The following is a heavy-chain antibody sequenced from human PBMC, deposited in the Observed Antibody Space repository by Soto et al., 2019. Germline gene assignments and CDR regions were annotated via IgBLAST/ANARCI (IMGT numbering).Heavy chain of an antibody. Sequence: VQLVESGGGEVQPGRSLRLSCAASGFKYTDFALHWVRQAPGKGLEWVAIISYDGSDKYYADSVKGRFVISRDSPKNTLYLEMNSLRPEDTAVYFCVIRVWDSYYAIGVWGQGTTVTVFS. D-gene: IGHD3-22*01. CDR3: VIRVWDSYYAIGV. J-gene: IGHJ6*02. CDR1: GFKYTDFA. V-gene: IGHV3-30*09. CDR2: ISYDGSDK.